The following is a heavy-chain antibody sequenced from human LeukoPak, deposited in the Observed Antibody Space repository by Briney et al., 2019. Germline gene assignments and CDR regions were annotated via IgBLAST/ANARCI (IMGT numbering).Heavy chain of an antibody. J-gene: IGHJ4*02. CDR1: GGSISSYY. CDR2: IYYSGST. Sequence: SETLSLTCTVSGGSISSYYWSWIRQPPGKGLEWIGYIYYSGSTNYNPSLKSRVTISVDTSKNQFSLKLSSVTAADTAVYYCANYPTVTRGVWGQETLVTVSS. V-gene: IGHV4-59*08. CDR3: ANYPTVTRGV. D-gene: IGHD4-17*01.